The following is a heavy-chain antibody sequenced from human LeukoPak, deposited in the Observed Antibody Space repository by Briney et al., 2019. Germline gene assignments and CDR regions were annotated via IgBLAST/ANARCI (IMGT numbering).Heavy chain of an antibody. J-gene: IGHJ3*02. D-gene: IGHD5-24*01. CDR2: IIPILGIA. CDR1: GYTSPFYG. CDR3: ASSSRIEMATITSYDAFDI. V-gene: IGHV1-69*04. Sequence: GASVMVSCKVSGYTSPFYGITWVRQAPGQGLEWMGRIIPILGIANYAQKFQGRVTITADKSTSTAYMELSSLRSEDTAVYYCASSSRIEMATITSYDAFDIWGQGTMVTVSS.